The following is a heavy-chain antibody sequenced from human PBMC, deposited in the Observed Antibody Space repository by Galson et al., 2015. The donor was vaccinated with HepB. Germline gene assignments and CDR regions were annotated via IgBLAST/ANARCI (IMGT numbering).Heavy chain of an antibody. CDR1: GGTLSSYA. D-gene: IGHD3-22*01. CDR2: IIPIFGTA. CDR3: AGHYYDSSGYHIPDAFDI. Sequence: SCKASGGTLSSYAISWVRQAPGQGLEWMGGIIPIFGTANYAQKFQGRVTITADESTSTAYMELSSLRSEDTAVYYCAGHYYDSSGYHIPDAFDIWGQGTMVTVSS. J-gene: IGHJ3*02. V-gene: IGHV1-69*01.